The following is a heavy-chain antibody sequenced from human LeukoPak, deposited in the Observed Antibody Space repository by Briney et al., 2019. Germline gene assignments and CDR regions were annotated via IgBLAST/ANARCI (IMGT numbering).Heavy chain of an antibody. CDR2: IYTSGST. J-gene: IGHJ5*02. Sequence: SETLSLTCIVSGGSTTTGDYYCSWIRQPAGKGLEWIGRIYTSGSTNYNPSLKSRVTISVDTSKNQFSLKLSSVTAADTAIYYCARGGYYGSGNDFRFDPWGQGTLVTVSS. CDR3: ARGGYYGSGNDFRFDP. CDR1: GGSTTTGDYY. V-gene: IGHV4-61*02. D-gene: IGHD3-10*01.